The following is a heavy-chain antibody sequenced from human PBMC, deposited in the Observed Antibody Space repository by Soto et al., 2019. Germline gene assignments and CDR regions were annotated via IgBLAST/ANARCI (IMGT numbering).Heavy chain of an antibody. CDR2: INAGNGNT. CDR3: ARVGTDMIFGVVIQYWYFDX. J-gene: IGHJ2*01. CDR1: GYTFTSYA. Sequence: ASVKVSCKASGYTFTSYAMHWVRQAPGQRHEWMGWINAGNGNTKYSQKFQGRVTITRDTSASTAYMELSSLRSEDTAVYYCARVGTDMIFGVVIQYWYFDXWGRGTLVTVSS. V-gene: IGHV1-3*01. D-gene: IGHD3-3*01.